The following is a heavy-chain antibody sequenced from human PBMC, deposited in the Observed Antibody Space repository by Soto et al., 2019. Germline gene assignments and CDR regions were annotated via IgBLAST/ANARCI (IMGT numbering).Heavy chain of an antibody. J-gene: IGHJ4*02. Sequence: GESLKISCKGSGYSFTSYWIDWVRQMPGKGLEWMGIIYPGNSDTRYSPSFQGQVTISADTSISTAYLEWSSLKASDTAIYYCARHVYYDVLKKNYWGQGTLVTVS. CDR3: ARHVYYDVLKKNY. D-gene: IGHD3-9*01. CDR1: GYSFTSYW. V-gene: IGHV5-51*01. CDR2: IYPGNSDT.